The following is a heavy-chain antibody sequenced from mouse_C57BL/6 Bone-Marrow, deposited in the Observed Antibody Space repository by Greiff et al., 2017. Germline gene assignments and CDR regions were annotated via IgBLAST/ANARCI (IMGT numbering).Heavy chain of an antibody. CDR3: AITTVVATLDFDY. CDR2: INPNNGGT. CDR1: GYTFTDYN. V-gene: IGHV1-22*01. Sequence: VHVKQSGPELVKPGASVKMSCKASGYTFTDYNMHWVKQSHGKSLEWSGYINPNNGGTSYNQKFKGKATLTVNKSSSTAYMELRSLTSEDSAVYDCAITTVVATLDFDYGGQGPTLTVTS. D-gene: IGHD1-1*01. J-gene: IGHJ2*01.